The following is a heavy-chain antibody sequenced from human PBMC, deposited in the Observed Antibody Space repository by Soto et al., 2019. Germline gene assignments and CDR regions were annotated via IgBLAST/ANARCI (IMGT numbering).Heavy chain of an antibody. CDR2: IKYNGDS. V-gene: IGHV4-59*08. CDR3: ARHGFGSLHGLVDV. J-gene: IGHJ6*02. CDR1: GGSISNYY. Sequence: QVQFQESGPGLVKPSETLSLTCTVSGGSISNYYCSWFRQPPGKGLEWIGYIKYNGDSAYNFSLKRGVTMSMDTSKTQFSLMLESVTATDTAVYYCARHGFGSLHGLVDVRGQGTTVIVSS. D-gene: IGHD3-10*01.